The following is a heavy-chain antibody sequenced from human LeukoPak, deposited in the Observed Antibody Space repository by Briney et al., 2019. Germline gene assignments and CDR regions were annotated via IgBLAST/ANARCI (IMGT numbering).Heavy chain of an antibody. V-gene: IGHV4-59*01. CDR2: IYYSGST. J-gene: IGHJ6*03. Sequence: KPSETLSLTCTVSGVTISSYYWSWIRQPPGKGLEWIGYIYYSGSTNYNPSLKSRVTISVDTSNNQFSLKLSSVTAADTAVYYCAREWRYDFWSGYSPVSQNYYYYYYMDVWGKGTTVTVSS. CDR1: GVTISSYY. CDR3: AREWRYDFWSGYSPVSQNYYYYYYMDV. D-gene: IGHD3-3*01.